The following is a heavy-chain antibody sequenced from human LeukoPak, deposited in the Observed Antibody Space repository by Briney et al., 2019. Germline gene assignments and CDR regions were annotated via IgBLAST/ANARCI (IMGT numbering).Heavy chain of an antibody. CDR1: GGTFSSYA. J-gene: IGHJ6*02. D-gene: IGHD3-10*01. CDR2: IIPIFGTA. V-gene: IGHV1-69*01. CDR3: ARYRITYYYGSGSYDPSGLDYYYGMDV. Sequence: SVKVSCKASGGTFSSYAISWVRQAPGQGLEWMGGIIPIFGTANYAQKFQGRVTITADESTSTAYMELSSLRSEDTAVYYCARYRITYYYGSGSYDPSGLDYYYGMDVWGQGTTVTVSS.